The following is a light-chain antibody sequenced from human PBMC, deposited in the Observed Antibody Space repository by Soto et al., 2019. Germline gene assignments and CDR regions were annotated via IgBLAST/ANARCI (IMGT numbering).Light chain of an antibody. Sequence: QSVLTQPPSASGSPGQSVTISCTGTSSDVGGYNYVSWYQQHPGKAPKLMIYKVSKRPSGVPDRFSGSKSGNTASLTVSGLQAEDEADYYCSSYAGSNNSLYVFGTGTKVTVL. CDR1: SSDVGGYNY. CDR2: KVS. CDR3: SSYAGSNNSLYV. J-gene: IGLJ1*01. V-gene: IGLV2-8*01.